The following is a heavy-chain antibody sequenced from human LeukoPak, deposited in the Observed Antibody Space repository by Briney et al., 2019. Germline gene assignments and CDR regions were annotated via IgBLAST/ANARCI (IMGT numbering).Heavy chain of an antibody. V-gene: IGHV3-23*01. J-gene: IGHJ4*02. CDR3: ARGAGSGWPLDK. D-gene: IGHD6-19*01. CDR1: GFTFSSYA. CDR2: LSGGGGST. Sequence: PGGSLRLSCAASGFTFSSYAMSWVRQAPGKGLDWVSGLSGGGGSTYYADSVKGRFTISRDNSKNTLYLQMNSLRAEDTAIYYCARGAGSGWPLDKWGQGTLVTVSS.